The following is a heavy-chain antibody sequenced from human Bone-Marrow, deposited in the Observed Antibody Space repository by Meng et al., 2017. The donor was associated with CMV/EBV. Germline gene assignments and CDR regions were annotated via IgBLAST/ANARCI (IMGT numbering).Heavy chain of an antibody. V-gene: IGHV3-48*03. CDR2: ISSSGSTI. Sequence: GGSLRLSCAASGFTFSSYEMNWVRQAPGKGLEWVSYISSSGSTIYYADSVKGRFTISRDNAKNSPYLQMNSLRAEDTAVYYCARRSYDFWSGYDYYYYGMDVWGQGTTVTVSS. J-gene: IGHJ6*02. D-gene: IGHD3-3*01. CDR1: GFTFSSYE. CDR3: ARRSYDFWSGYDYYYYGMDV.